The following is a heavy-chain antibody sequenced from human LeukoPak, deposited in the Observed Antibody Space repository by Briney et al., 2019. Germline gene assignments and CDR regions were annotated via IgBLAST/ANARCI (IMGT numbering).Heavy chain of an antibody. CDR1: GFTFSSYA. J-gene: IGHJ3*02. D-gene: IGHD3-22*01. V-gene: IGHV3-30-3*01. CDR2: ISYDGSNK. CDR3: ARDRVTMIVVVSAFDI. Sequence: GGSLRLSCAASGFTFSSYAMHWVRQAPGKGLEWVAVISYDGSNKYYADSVKGRFTISRDNSKNTLYLQMNSLRAEDTAVYYCARDRVTMIVVVSAFDIWGQGTMVTVSS.